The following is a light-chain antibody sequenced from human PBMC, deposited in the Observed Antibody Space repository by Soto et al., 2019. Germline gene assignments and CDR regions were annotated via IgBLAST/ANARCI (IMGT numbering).Light chain of an antibody. CDR3: SSYTSSSPVL. CDR1: ISDVGFYYY. CDR2: DVA. V-gene: IGLV2-14*03. Sequence: QSALTQPASVSGSPGQSITISCTGPISDVGFYYYVSWYQQRPGKAPKLIIYDVANRPSGVSHRFSGSKSDNTASLTISGLQAEDEADYYCSSYTSSSPVLFGGGTKVTVL. J-gene: IGLJ2*01.